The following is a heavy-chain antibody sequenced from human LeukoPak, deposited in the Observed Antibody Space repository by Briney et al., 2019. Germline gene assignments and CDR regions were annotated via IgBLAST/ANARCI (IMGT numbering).Heavy chain of an antibody. V-gene: IGHV3-23*01. CDR1: GFTFSSYA. CDR3: AKNSPNRRIVVVPAAPD. CDR2: ISGSGGST. Sequence: GGSLRLSCAASGFTFSSYAMSWVRQAPGKGLEWVSAISGSGGSTYYADSVKGRFTISRDNSKNTLYLQMNSLRAEDTAVYYCAKNSPNRRIVVVPAAPDWGQGTLVTVSS. J-gene: IGHJ4*02. D-gene: IGHD2-2*01.